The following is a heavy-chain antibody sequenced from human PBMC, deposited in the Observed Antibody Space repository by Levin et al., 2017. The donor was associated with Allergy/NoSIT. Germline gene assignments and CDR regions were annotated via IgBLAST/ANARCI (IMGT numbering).Heavy chain of an antibody. Sequence: PGASVKVSCAASGFTFSSYAMTWVRQAPGKGLEWVSAISGSGGSTYYADSVKGRFTISRDNSKNTLYLQMNSLRAEDTAVYYCAKDRFHIMIRGTNFDYWGQGTLVTVSS. J-gene: IGHJ4*02. CDR1: GFTFSSYA. D-gene: IGHD3-10*01. V-gene: IGHV3-23*01. CDR2: ISGSGGST. CDR3: AKDRFHIMIRGTNFDY.